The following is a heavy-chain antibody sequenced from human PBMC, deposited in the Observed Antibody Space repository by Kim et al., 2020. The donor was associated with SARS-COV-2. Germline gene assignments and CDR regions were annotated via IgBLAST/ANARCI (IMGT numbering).Heavy chain of an antibody. V-gene: IGHV3-30*04. CDR3: ARDNGYTNGHGLEC. D-gene: IGHD5-18*01. J-gene: IGHJ1*01. CDR1: GFTFSTYS. CDR2: ILPDGNTK. Sequence: GGSLRLSCAASGFTFSTYSMHWVRQPPGKGLEWVALILPDGNTKYYAESVKGRFTISRDNSKNTLYLEMDSLRAEDTAMYYCARDNGYTNGHGLECWGQG.